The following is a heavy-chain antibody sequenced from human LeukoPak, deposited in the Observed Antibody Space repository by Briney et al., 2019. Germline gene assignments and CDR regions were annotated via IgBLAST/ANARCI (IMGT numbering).Heavy chain of an antibody. D-gene: IGHD5-24*01. Sequence: PSETLSLTCTVSGGSISSGGYYWSWIRQHPGKGLEWIGYIYYSGSTYYNPSLKSRVTISVDTSKNQFSLKLSSVTAADTAVYYCARANGRWLQVAFDYWGQGTLVTVSS. CDR3: ARANGRWLQVAFDY. CDR1: GGSISSGGYY. CDR2: IYYSGST. V-gene: IGHV4-31*03. J-gene: IGHJ4*02.